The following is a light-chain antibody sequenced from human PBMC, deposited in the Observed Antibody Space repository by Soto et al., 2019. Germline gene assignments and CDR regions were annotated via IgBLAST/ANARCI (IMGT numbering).Light chain of an antibody. CDR3: SSYAGSNKKV. V-gene: IGLV2-8*01. J-gene: IGLJ1*01. CDR2: DVS. CDR1: SSDVGGYDY. Sequence: QSALTQPASVSGSPGQSITFSCTGTSSDVGGYDYVSWYQQHPGKAPKLIIYDVSNRPSGVPDRFSGSKSGNTASLTVSGLQAEDEADYYCSSYAGSNKKVFGTGTKVTVL.